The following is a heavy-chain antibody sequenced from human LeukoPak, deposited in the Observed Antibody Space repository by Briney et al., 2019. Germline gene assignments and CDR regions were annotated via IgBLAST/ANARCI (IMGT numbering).Heavy chain of an antibody. CDR3: ARGSGGSRNWFDP. CDR1: GFTFSRYS. D-gene: IGHD2-15*01. Sequence: PGGSLRLSCAASGFTFSRYSMNWVRQAPGKGLEWVSSISGSSSYIYYADSVKGRFTISRHNAKNSLYLQMNSLRAEDTAVYYCARGSGGSRNWFDPWGQGTLVTVSS. V-gene: IGHV3-21*01. J-gene: IGHJ5*02. CDR2: ISGSSSYI.